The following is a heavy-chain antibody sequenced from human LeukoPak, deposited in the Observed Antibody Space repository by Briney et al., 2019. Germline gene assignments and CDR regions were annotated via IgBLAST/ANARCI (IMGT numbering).Heavy chain of an antibody. CDR2: ISGSGGGT. V-gene: IGHV3-23*01. CDR1: GFTFSSYA. CDR3: ARDVSSSLKNPKTINWFDP. D-gene: IGHD6-13*01. Sequence: PGGSLRLSCAASGFTFSSYAMSWVRQAPGKGLEWVSGISGSGGGTYYADSVKGRFTISRDNSKNSLYLQMNSLRAEDTAVYYCARDVSSSLKNPKTINWFDPWGQGTLVTVSS. J-gene: IGHJ5*02.